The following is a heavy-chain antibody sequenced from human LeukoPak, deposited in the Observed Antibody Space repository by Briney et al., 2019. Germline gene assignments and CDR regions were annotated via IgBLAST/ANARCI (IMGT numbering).Heavy chain of an antibody. CDR2: IYYSGST. CDR1: GGSFTNNNCY. D-gene: IGHD6-19*01. Sequence: PSETLSLTCTVSGGSFTNNNCYWGWIRQPPGKGLEWIGSIYYSGSTYYNPSLKGRVTISVDTSKNQFSLNLNSVTAADTAVYYCARHEFGRGRYPVASVDYWGQGALVTVSS. J-gene: IGHJ4*02. V-gene: IGHV4-39*01. CDR3: ARHEFGRGRYPVASVDY.